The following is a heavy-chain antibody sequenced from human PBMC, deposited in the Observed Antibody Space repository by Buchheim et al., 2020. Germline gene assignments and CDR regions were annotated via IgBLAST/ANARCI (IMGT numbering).Heavy chain of an antibody. Sequence: EVQLLESGGGLVQPGESLRLSCAASGFTFSTYAMTRVRQAPGKGLEWISIISGSGGVTDYADSVKGRFTISRDNSKNIMYLQMNSLRAEDTAVYYCAKGDYETDYWGQGTL. V-gene: IGHV3-23*01. D-gene: IGHD4-17*01. CDR3: AKGDYETDY. CDR2: ISGSGGVT. J-gene: IGHJ4*02. CDR1: GFTFSTYA.